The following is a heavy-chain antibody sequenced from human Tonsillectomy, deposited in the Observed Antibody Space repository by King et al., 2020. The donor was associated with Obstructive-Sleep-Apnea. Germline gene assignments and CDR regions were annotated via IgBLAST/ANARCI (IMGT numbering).Heavy chain of an antibody. CDR3: AREMGITGADDY. J-gene: IGHJ4*02. Sequence: VQLVESGGGLVQPGGSLRLSCAASGFTFSNYAMTWVRQAPGKGLEWVSYMGRDTTTIYYAESVKGRFTISRDNAKNVLYLQMGSLRAEDTAVYYCAREMGITGADDYWGQGTLVTVSS. CDR2: MGRDTTTI. CDR1: GFTFSNYA. V-gene: IGHV3-48*04. D-gene: IGHD4/OR15-4a*01.